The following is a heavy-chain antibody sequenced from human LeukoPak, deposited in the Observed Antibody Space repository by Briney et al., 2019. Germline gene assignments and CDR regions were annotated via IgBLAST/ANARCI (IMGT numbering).Heavy chain of an antibody. CDR1: GFTFSSYG. CDR2: IWYDGSNK. CDR3: AKADKRLVPDS. D-gene: IGHD6-13*01. V-gene: IGHV3-33*06. J-gene: IGHJ5*01. Sequence: GGSLRLSCAASGFTFSSYGMHWVRQAPGKGLEWVAVIWYDGSNKYYADSVKGRFTISRDNSKNTLYLQMNSLRAEDTAVYYCAKADKRLVPDSWGQGTLVTVSS.